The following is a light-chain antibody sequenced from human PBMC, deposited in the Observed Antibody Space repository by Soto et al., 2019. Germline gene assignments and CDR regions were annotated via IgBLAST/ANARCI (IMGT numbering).Light chain of an antibody. Sequence: EIVLTQSPGTLSLSPGERATLSCRASQSVSRSYLAWYQQKPGQAPRPLISGASSRALGIPDRFSGSGSGTDFTLTISRLKPEDFAVYYWQQYGRSPGTFGQGTKVEI. J-gene: IGKJ1*01. CDR2: GAS. CDR1: QSVSRSY. CDR3: QQYGRSPGT. V-gene: IGKV3-20*01.